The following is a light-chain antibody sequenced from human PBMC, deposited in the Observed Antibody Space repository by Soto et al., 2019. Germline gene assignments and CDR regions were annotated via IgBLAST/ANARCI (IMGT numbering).Light chain of an antibody. CDR2: GPS. Sequence: EIVMTQSPATLSVSPGERATLSCRASQSVGSSLAWYQQKPGQAPRLLIYGPSTRATGIPARFSGSGSGTEFILTISSLQSEDFALYSCQQYNTWPRTFGQGTKVDMK. CDR3: QQYNTWPRT. CDR1: QSVGSS. J-gene: IGKJ1*01. V-gene: IGKV3-15*01.